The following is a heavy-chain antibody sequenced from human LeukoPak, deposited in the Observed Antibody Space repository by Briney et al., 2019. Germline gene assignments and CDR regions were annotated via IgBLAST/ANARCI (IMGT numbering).Heavy chain of an antibody. CDR1: GFTFSRSW. Sequence: GGSLRLSCGDSGFTFSRSWMTWIRQAPGKGLEWVSYISTSGRYTNYTDSVKGRFTISRDNAKNSLFLQMNSLRAEDTAVYYCARVASITMICDFWGQGTLVTVSS. CDR3: ARVASITMICDF. CDR2: ISTSGRYT. V-gene: IGHV3-11*06. D-gene: IGHD3-22*01. J-gene: IGHJ4*02.